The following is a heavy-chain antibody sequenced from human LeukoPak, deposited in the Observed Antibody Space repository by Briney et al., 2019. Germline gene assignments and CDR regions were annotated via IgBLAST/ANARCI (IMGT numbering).Heavy chain of an antibody. CDR2: ISGSGGST. Sequence: GGSLRLSCAASGFTFSSYAMSWVRQAPGKGLEWVSVISGSGGSTYSADSVKGRFTISRDNSKNTLYLQMNSLRDEDTAVYYCAGDGYDSNGYVDYWGQGTLVTVSS. CDR1: GFTFSSYA. CDR3: AGDGYDSNGYVDY. D-gene: IGHD3-22*01. J-gene: IGHJ4*02. V-gene: IGHV3-23*01.